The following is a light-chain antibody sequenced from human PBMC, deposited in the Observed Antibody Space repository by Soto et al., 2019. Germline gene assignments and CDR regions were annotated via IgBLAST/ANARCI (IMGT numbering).Light chain of an antibody. Sequence: EIVLTQSPGTLSLSPGERATLSCRASQSVSGSYLAWYQQKPGQAPMLLIYETSSRATGIPDRFSGSGSGTDFTLTISRLEPEDFAVYYCQQYGISPATFGQGTKVEIK. J-gene: IGKJ1*01. CDR3: QQYGISPAT. CDR1: QSVSGSY. V-gene: IGKV3-20*01. CDR2: ETS.